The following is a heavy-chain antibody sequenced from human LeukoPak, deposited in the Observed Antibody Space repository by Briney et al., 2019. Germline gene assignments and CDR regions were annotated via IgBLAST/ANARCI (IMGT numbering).Heavy chain of an antibody. CDR1: GFTFSNAW. CDR2: IKSKTDGGTK. V-gene: IGHV3-15*01. J-gene: IGHJ4*02. Sequence: PGGSLSLSCAASGFTFSNAWMNWVRQAPGKGPEWVGRIKSKTDGGTKDYAAPVKGRFTISRDDSKNTLYLQMNSLKTEDTAVYYCTTYLYYYSEDYFDYWGQGTLVTVSS. D-gene: IGHD3-10*01. CDR3: TTYLYYYSEDYFDY.